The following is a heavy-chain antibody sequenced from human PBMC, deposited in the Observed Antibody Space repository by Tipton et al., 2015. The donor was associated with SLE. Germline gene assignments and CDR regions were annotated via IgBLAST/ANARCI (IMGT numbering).Heavy chain of an antibody. J-gene: IGHJ4*02. V-gene: IGHV1-8*01. D-gene: IGHD6-13*01. CDR2: IQPNSGNT. Sequence: QLGQSGPEGKKPGTSDKVSCKASGYTFTRYDINWVRQATGQGLKWMGWIQPNSGNTGDAQKFQDRVTMTRNSSISTAYMELSSLRSEDTAGYYCARGFVIAARTFDYWGRGSLVTVSS. CDR1: GYTFTRYD. CDR3: ARGFVIAARTFDY.